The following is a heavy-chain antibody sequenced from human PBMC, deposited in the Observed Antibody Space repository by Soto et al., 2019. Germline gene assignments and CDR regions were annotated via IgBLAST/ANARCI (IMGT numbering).Heavy chain of an antibody. Sequence: GRSLRLSCAASGFTFSSYSMNWVRQAPGKGLEWVSSISSSSSYIYYADSVKGRFTISRDNAKNSLYLQMNSLRAEDTAVYYCARVEDGYNSRSEYYYYGMDVWGQGTTVTVSS. V-gene: IGHV3-21*01. J-gene: IGHJ6*02. D-gene: IGHD5-12*01. CDR2: ISSSSSYI. CDR3: ARVEDGYNSRSEYYYYGMDV. CDR1: GFTFSSYS.